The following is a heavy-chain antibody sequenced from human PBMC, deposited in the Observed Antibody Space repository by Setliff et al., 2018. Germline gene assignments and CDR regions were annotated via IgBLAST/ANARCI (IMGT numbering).Heavy chain of an antibody. D-gene: IGHD5-12*01. V-gene: IGHV4-39*02. J-gene: IGHJ4*02. CDR1: GGSISDNYY. CDR3: AREGRFGYSGYDCAFDY. CDR2: ISHSANK. Sequence: SETLSLTCTVSGGSISDNYYWGWIRQSPGKELEWIGGISHSANKYYNPSFRTGVTISVDMSKNQFFLNLDSVTAADTALYYCAREGRFGYSGYDCAFDYWGQGMLVTVSS.